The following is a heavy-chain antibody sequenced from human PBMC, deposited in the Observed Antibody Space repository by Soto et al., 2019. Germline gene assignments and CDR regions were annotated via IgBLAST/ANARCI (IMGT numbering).Heavy chain of an antibody. Sequence: AAVKVSCKASGYTFTSSGISWVRQAPGQGPEWMGWISTYNGNTNYAQNLQGRVTMTTDTSTSTAYMELRGLRSDDTAVYYCARTVAGYFDYWGQGTLVTVSS. V-gene: IGHV1-18*01. CDR1: GYTFTSSG. CDR3: ARTVAGYFDY. J-gene: IGHJ4*02. D-gene: IGHD6-19*01. CDR2: ISTYNGNT.